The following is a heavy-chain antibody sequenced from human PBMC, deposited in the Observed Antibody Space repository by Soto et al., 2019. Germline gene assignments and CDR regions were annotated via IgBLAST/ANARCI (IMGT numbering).Heavy chain of an antibody. J-gene: IGHJ4*01. CDR3: ARDRCINAVCYAPADY. D-gene: IGHD2-8*01. V-gene: IGHV4-39*01. CDR2: IDYGGTI. CDR1: GASISSSPYA. Sequence: SETLSLTCNASGASISSSPYAWGWIRQSAGKGLEWIGTIDYGGTIYYNPSLKSRITISLDTSKNQISLRLSSVTAADTAVYYCARDRCINAVCYAPADYWGQGTLVTVSS.